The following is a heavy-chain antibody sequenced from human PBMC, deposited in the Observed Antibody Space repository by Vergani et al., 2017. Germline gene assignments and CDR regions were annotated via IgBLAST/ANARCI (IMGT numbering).Heavy chain of an antibody. CDR3: ARDLYYKDNSGWFGR. J-gene: IGHJ5*02. D-gene: IGHD3-22*01. V-gene: IGHV1-2*02. Sequence: QVQLVQSGAEVKKPGASVKVSCKASGYTFTDYYIHWVRQAPGQGLEWMGCINPNTGGTNLAQKFQGVVTMTRETSISTDYMDLNRLISDDTAVYYCARDLYYKDNSGWFGRWGQGTLVTVSS. CDR2: INPNTGGT. CDR1: GYTFTDYY.